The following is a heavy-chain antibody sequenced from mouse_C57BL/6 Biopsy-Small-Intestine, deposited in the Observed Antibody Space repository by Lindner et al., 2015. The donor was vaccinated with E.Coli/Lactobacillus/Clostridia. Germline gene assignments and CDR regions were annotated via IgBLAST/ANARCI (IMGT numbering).Heavy chain of an antibody. CDR2: INPYKDGT. V-gene: IGHV1-14*01. CDR1: GYTFTSYV. CDR3: ARQLGLREAMDY. J-gene: IGHJ4*01. D-gene: IGHD3-1*01. Sequence: VQLQESGPELVKPGASVKMSCKASGYTFTSYVMHWVKQKPGQGLEWIGYINPYKDGTKYNEKFKGKATLTSDKSSSTAYMELSSLTSEDSAAYYCARQLGLREAMDYWGQGTSVTVSS.